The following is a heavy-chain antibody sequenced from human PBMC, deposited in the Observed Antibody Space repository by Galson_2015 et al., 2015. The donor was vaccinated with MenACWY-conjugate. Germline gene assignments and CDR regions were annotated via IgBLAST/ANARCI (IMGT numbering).Heavy chain of an antibody. D-gene: IGHD2-15*01. J-gene: IGHJ4*02. CDR1: GASISSSTYY. CDR3: ARYCSGSSCPAPFDY. CDR2: IYHSGST. Sequence: LSLTCTVSGASISSSTYYWGWIRQPPEKGLEWIGSIYHSGSTHYNPSLTSRVTISLDTSKNQFSLKLSSVTAADTAVYYCARYCSGSSCPAPFDYWGQGTLVTVSS. V-gene: IGHV4-39*07.